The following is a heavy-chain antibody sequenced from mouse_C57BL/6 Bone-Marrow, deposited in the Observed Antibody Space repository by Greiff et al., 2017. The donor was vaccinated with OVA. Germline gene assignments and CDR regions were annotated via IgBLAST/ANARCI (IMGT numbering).Heavy chain of an antibody. Sequence: LQESGAELARPGASVKLSCKASGYTFTSYGISWVKQRTGQGLEWIGEIYPRSGNTYYNEKFKGKATLTADKSSSTAYMELRSLTSEDSAVYVCARPHYYGSPWFAYWGQGTLVTVSA. D-gene: IGHD1-1*01. CDR3: ARPHYYGSPWFAY. J-gene: IGHJ3*01. CDR2: IYPRSGNT. CDR1: GYTFTSYG. V-gene: IGHV1-81*01.